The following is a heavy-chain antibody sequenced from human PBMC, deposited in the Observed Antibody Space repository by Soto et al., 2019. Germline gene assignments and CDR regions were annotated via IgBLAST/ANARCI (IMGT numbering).Heavy chain of an antibody. Sequence: EVQLLESGGDLVQPGRSLRLSCAASGFTFSGYAMSWVRQAPGKGLEWVSVIHGGGNSAYYADYGKGRFTISRDNSKNTLYLQMISLRGEDTAVYCCARNRGRVTTSWPFDYWGQGTLVTVSS. CDR3: ARNRGRVTTSWPFDY. CDR2: IHGGGNSA. J-gene: IGHJ4*02. V-gene: IGHV3-23*01. CDR1: GFTFSGYA. D-gene: IGHD3-22*01.